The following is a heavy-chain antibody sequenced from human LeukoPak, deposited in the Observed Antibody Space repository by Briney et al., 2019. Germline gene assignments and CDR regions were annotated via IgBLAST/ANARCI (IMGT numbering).Heavy chain of an antibody. CDR1: GFTFSDYH. V-gene: IGHV3-11*05. D-gene: IGHD6-25*01. Sequence: GGSLRLSCAASGFTFSDYHMSWIRQAPGKGLEWVSYISTTSSFTNYANSVKGRFTISRDNAKNSLYLQMNSLRAEDTAVYYCARGQRGDYWGQGTLVTVSS. CDR2: ISTTSSFT. CDR3: ARGQRGDY. J-gene: IGHJ4*02.